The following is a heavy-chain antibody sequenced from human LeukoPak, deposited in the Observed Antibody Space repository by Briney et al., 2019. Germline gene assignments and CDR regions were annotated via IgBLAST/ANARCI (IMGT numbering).Heavy chain of an antibody. CDR1: GFTFSNYW. Sequence: PGGSLRLSCAASGFTFSNYWMTWVRQAPGTGLEWVANIKQDGSERFYVDSVKGRFTISGDNAQNSLYLQMNSLRIEDTAVYYCVRDWGDSGDYWGQGTLVTVSS. V-gene: IGHV3-7*01. J-gene: IGHJ4*02. CDR3: VRDWGDSGDY. CDR2: IKQDGSER. D-gene: IGHD2-21*02.